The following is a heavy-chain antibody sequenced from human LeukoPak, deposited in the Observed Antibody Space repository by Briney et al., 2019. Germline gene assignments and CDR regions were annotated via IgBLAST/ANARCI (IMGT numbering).Heavy chain of an antibody. Sequence: ASVKVSCKASGYTFTSYAMNWVRQAPGQGLEWMGWINPNSGGTNYAQKFQGRVTMTRDTSISTAYMELSRLRSDDTAVYYCASSITIFGSDAFDIWGQGTMVTVSS. CDR1: GYTFTSYA. CDR2: INPNSGGT. V-gene: IGHV1-2*02. D-gene: IGHD3-3*01. J-gene: IGHJ3*02. CDR3: ASSITIFGSDAFDI.